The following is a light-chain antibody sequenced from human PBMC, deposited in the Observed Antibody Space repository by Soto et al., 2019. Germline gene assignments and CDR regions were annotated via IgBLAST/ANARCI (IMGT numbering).Light chain of an antibody. CDR2: KDT. Sequence: SSELTQPPSVSVSPGQTARITCSGDALAKQYAYWYQQKAGHAPILVIYKDTERPSGIPERLSGSSSGTTVTLTISGVQAEDEADYDCQPADLNGPYVFGMGTKLTVL. J-gene: IGLJ1*01. CDR3: QPADLNGPYV. V-gene: IGLV3-25*03. CDR1: ALAKQY.